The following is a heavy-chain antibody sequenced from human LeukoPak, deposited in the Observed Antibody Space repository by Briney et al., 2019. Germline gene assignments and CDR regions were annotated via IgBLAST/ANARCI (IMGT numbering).Heavy chain of an antibody. CDR1: GFTFDDYA. CDR2: ISWNSGSI. V-gene: IGHV3-9*01. CDR3: AKDIHYDSTGWFDP. D-gene: IGHD3-22*01. Sequence: GRSRRLSCAASGFTFDDYAMHWVRQAPGKGLEWVSGISWNSGSIGYADSVKGRFTISRDNAKNSLYLQMNSLRAEDTALYYCAKDIHYDSTGWFDPWGQGTLVTVSS. J-gene: IGHJ5*02.